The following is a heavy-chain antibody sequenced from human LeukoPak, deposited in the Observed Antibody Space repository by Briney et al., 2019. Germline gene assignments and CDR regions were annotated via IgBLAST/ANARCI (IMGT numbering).Heavy chain of an antibody. CDR3: ASMDFWSGYCVDY. CDR1: GGSISSSSYY. Sequence: TSETLSLACTVSGGSISSSSYYWGWIRQPPGKGLEWIGSIYYSGSTYYNPSLKSRVTISVDTSKNQFSLKLSSVTAADTAVYYCASMDFWSGYCVDYGGQGTLVTVS. V-gene: IGHV4-39*01. D-gene: IGHD3-3*01. J-gene: IGHJ4*02. CDR2: IYYSGST.